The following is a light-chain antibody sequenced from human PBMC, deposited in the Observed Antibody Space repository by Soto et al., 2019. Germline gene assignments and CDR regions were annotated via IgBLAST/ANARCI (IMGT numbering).Light chain of an antibody. CDR1: QSVSSNY. CDR2: GAS. J-gene: IGKJ1*01. V-gene: IGKV3-20*01. CDR3: QQYDTSPRT. Sequence: EVMLTQSPGTLSLSPGERATLSCRASQSVSSNYLAWYQQKSGQAPRLLIYGASNRATGIPDRFSGSGYGTDFTITIRRLEPEDFAVDYCQQYDTSPRTFGQGTKVEFK.